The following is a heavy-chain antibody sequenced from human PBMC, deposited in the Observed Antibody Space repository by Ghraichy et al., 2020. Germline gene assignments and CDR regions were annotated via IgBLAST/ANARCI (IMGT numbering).Heavy chain of an antibody. Sequence: GGSLRLSCAASGFTFSSYAMSWVRQAPGKGLEWVSAISGSGGSTYYADSVKGRFTISRDNSKNTLYLQMNSLRAEDTAVYYCAKDAERPFSYDYIWGSYRPVFDYWGQGTLVTVSS. CDR1: GFTFSSYA. V-gene: IGHV3-23*01. J-gene: IGHJ4*02. CDR2: ISGSGGST. CDR3: AKDAERPFSYDYIWGSYRPVFDY. D-gene: IGHD3-16*02.